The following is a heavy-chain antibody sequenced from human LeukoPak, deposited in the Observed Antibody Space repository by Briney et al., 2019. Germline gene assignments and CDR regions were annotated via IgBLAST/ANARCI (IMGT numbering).Heavy chain of an antibody. CDR2: IYYSGST. Sequence: PSQTLSLTCTVSGGSISSSRYYWGWIRQPPGKGLEWVGSIYYSGSTYYNPSLKSRVTISVDTSKNQFSLKLSSVTAADTAVYYCARDRSGSYLFDYWGQGTLVTVSS. CDR1: GGSISSSRYY. CDR3: ARDRSGSYLFDY. J-gene: IGHJ4*02. V-gene: IGHV4-39*07. D-gene: IGHD1-26*01.